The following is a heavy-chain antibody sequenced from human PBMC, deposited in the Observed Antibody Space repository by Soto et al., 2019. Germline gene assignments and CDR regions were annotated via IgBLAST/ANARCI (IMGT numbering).Heavy chain of an antibody. Sequence: SETLSLTCSVSGGSLTSYYWSWIRQPPGAGLEWIGYIYYTGRAYYSPSLKSRVSMSVDTSKNQFSLTVNSVTAADAAVYYCARDRDILVVVPDKRRHFSYYGLDVWGQGTTVTVSS. J-gene: IGHJ6*02. D-gene: IGHD2-15*01. CDR1: GGSLTSYY. V-gene: IGHV4-59*01. CDR2: IYYTGRA. CDR3: ARDRDILVVVPDKRRHFSYYGLDV.